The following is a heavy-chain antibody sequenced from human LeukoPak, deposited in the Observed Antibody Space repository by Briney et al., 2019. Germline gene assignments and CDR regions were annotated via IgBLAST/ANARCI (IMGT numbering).Heavy chain of an antibody. Sequence: ASVKVSCKSSGYTFPGYYMHWVRQAPGQGLEWMGWINPKIGGTNYAQKFQGRVTMTRDTSISTAYMELSRLRSDDTAVYYCAREIGSGSFLDNWGQGTLVTVSS. V-gene: IGHV1-2*02. CDR2: INPKIGGT. D-gene: IGHD3-10*01. J-gene: IGHJ4*02. CDR3: AREIGSGSFLDN. CDR1: GYTFPGYY.